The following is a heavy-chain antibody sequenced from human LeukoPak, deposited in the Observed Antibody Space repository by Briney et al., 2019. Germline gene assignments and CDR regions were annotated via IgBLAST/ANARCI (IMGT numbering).Heavy chain of an antibody. CDR2: ISGSGGST. J-gene: IGHJ3*02. Sequence: GGSLRLSCAASGFTFSSYAMSWVRQAPGKGLEWVSAISGSGGSTYYADSVKGRFTISRDNSKNTLYLQMNSLRAEDTAVYYCARDHLAAPNAFDIWGQGTMVTVSS. CDR3: ARDHLAAPNAFDI. CDR1: GFTFSSYA. V-gene: IGHV3-23*01. D-gene: IGHD6-25*01.